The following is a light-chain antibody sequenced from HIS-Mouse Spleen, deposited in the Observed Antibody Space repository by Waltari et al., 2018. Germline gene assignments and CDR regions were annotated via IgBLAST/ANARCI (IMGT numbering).Light chain of an antibody. CDR3: YSTDSSGNHRV. CDR2: EDS. CDR1: ALPKKY. V-gene: IGLV3-10*01. J-gene: IGLJ2*01. Sequence: SYELTQPPSVSVSPGQTARITCSGDALPKKYAYWYQQKSGQAPVLVIYEDSKRPSGMPERFSGASSGTMASLTISGDQVEDEADYYCYSTDSSGNHRVFGGGTKLTVL.